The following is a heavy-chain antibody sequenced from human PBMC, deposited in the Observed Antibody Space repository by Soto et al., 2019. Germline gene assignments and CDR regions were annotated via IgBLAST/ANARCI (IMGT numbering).Heavy chain of an antibody. CDR2: ISSGGVTI. D-gene: IGHD5-12*01. CDR1: GFTFSDYY. J-gene: IGHJ4*02. CDR3: ARLDGYDHYFDY. Sequence: GSLRLSCAASGFTFSDYYMSWIRQAPGKGLEWLSYISSGGVTIYYADSVRGRFTISRDNAKNSLYLQMNSLRAEDTAVYFCARLDGYDHYFDYWGQGALVTVSS. V-gene: IGHV3-11*01.